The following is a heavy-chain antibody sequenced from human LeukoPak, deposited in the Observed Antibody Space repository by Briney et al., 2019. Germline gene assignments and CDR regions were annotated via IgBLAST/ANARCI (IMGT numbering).Heavy chain of an antibody. D-gene: IGHD3-3*01. V-gene: IGHV3-48*03. Sequence: PGGSLGLSCAASGFTFSSYEMNWVRQAPGKGLEWVSYISSSGSTIYYADPVKGRFTISRDNAKNSLYLQMNSLRAEDTAVYYCARDRRFLEWLSFDYWGQGTLVTVSS. CDR1: GFTFSSYE. CDR2: ISSSGSTI. CDR3: ARDRRFLEWLSFDY. J-gene: IGHJ4*02.